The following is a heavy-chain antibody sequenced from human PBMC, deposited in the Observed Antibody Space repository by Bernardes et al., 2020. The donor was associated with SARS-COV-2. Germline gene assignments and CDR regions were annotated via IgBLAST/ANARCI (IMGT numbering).Heavy chain of an antibody. D-gene: IGHD3-22*01. CDR3: ARGDSSTHMMVVVLKGLSYYCDS. CDR1: GGSFRDYS. CDR2: ISHSGTT. Sequence: SETLSLTFAVYGGSFRDYSWGWIRQFQGKGLEWIGEISHSGTTKYNPSLKSRVTMSVDTSKKQFSLKLTSVTAADTAVYYCARGDSSTHMMVVVLKGLSYYCDSLGQGALVTVSS. J-gene: IGHJ4*02. V-gene: IGHV4-34*01.